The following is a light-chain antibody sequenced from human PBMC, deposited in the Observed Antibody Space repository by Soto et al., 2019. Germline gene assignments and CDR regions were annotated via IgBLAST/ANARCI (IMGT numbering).Light chain of an antibody. Sequence: QSALTQPASVSGSPGQSITISCTGTSSDVGSYNLVSWYQQHPGKAPKLMIYEGSKRPSGVSNRFSGSKCGNTASLTISGLQAEDEADYHCCSYAGSSTYVFGTGTKVTVL. CDR3: CSYAGSSTYV. J-gene: IGLJ1*01. CDR1: SSDVGSYNL. CDR2: EGS. V-gene: IGLV2-23*01.